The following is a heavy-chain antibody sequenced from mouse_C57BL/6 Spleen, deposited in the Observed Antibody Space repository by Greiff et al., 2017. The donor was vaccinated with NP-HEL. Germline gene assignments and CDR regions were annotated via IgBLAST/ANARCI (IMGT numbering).Heavy chain of an antibody. Sequence: EVKLVESGGGLVQPGGSLSLSCAASGFTFTDYYMSWVRQPPGKALEWLGFIRNKANGYTTEYSASVKGRFTISRDNSQSILYLQMNALRAEDSATYYCARYNLINAMDYWGQGTSVTVSS. CDR1: GFTFTDYY. V-gene: IGHV7-3*01. CDR2: IRNKANGYTT. J-gene: IGHJ4*01. CDR3: ARYNLINAMDY. D-gene: IGHD2-4*01.